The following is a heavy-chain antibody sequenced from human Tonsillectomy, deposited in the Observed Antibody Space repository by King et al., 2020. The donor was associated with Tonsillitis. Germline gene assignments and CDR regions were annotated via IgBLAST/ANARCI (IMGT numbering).Heavy chain of an antibody. V-gene: IGHV3-30*18. CDR1: GFTFSNCG. Sequence: VQLVESGGGVVQPGRSLRLSCAASGFTFSNCGMHWVRQAPGKGLEWVTVISYDGNNKYYADSVKGRFTISRDTSKNTLYLQMNSLRAEDTAVYYCAKDNGRYYDILTGYRYYYYGMDVWGQGTTVTVSS. J-gene: IGHJ6*02. D-gene: IGHD3-9*01. CDR3: AKDNGRYYDILTGYRYYYYGMDV. CDR2: ISYDGNNK.